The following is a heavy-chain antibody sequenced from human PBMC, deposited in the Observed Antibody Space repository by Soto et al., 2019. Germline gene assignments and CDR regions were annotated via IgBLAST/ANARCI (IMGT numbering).Heavy chain of an antibody. CDR1: GFTFSTCS. V-gene: IGHV3-21*01. D-gene: IGHD6-6*01. CDR3: PTEYNSRQDLNN. Sequence: EVQLVESGGGLVEPGGSLRLSCATSGFTFSTCSMNWVRQAPGKGLEWVSSISATGTYTFYADSLKGRFTISRDNARNSLFLQMNSLRVEDTALYYCPTEYNSRQDLNNWGQGALVTVSS. J-gene: IGHJ4*02. CDR2: ISATGTYT.